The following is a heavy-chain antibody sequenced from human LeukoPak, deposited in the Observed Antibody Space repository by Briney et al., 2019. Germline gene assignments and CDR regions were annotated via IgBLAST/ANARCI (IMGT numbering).Heavy chain of an antibody. V-gene: IGHV4-4*07. CDR3: AREGSGSYLGYYYYMEV. D-gene: IGHD3-10*01. Sequence: SETLSLTCTVSGGSISSYYYSWIRQPAGKGPEWIGRINTSGSTNYNPSLKSRVTISPDKSKKQFSLGLTSVTAADTAVYYCAREGSGSYLGYYYYMEVWGTGTTVTVSS. J-gene: IGHJ6*03. CDR1: GGSISSYY. CDR2: INTSGST.